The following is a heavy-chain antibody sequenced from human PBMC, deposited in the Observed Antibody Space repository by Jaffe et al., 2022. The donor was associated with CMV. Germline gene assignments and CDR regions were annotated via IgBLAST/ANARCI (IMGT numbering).Heavy chain of an antibody. CDR3: AREAVGATRLWIEYGRIYYYGMDV. CDR1: GYTFTGYY. D-gene: IGHD1-26*01. CDR2: INPNSGGT. Sequence: QVQLVQSGAEVKKPGASVKVSCKASGYTFTGYYMHWVRQAPGQGLEWMGWINPNSGGTNYAQKFQGRVTMTRDTSISTAYMELSRLRSDDTAVYYCAREAVGATRLWIEYGRIYYYGMDVWGQGTTVTVSS. V-gene: IGHV1-2*02. J-gene: IGHJ6*02.